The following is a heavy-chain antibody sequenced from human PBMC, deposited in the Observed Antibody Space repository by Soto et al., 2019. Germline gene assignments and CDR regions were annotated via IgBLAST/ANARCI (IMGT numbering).Heavy chain of an antibody. CDR3: ARDLQDYYYYGMDV. V-gene: IGHV3-33*01. J-gene: IGHJ6*02. CDR2: IWYDGSNK. CDR1: GFTFGSHG. Sequence: GGSLRLSCAASGFTFGSHGMHWVRQAPGKGLEWVAVIWYDGSNKYYADSVKGRFTISRDNSKNTLYLQMNSLRAEDTAVYYCARDLQDYYYYGMDVWGQGTTVTVSS.